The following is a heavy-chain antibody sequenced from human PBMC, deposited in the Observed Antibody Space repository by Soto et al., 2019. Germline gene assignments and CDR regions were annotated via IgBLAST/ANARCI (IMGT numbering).Heavy chain of an antibody. CDR3: ARDQRRDYDFWSGYSQGFDY. Sequence: SLKASFPTSGYAFTYYHVHWVRQAPGQRLEWMGWINAANGNTRSSQKFQGRVTITRDTSASTTYMDLSSLRSEDTAVYYCARDQRRDYDFWSGYSQGFDYWGQGTLVTVSS. V-gene: IGHV1-3*01. D-gene: IGHD3-3*01. CDR1: GYAFTYYH. J-gene: IGHJ4*02. CDR2: INAANGNT.